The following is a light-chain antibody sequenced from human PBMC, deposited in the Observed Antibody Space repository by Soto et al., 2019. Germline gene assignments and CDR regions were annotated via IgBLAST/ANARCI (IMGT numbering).Light chain of an antibody. J-gene: IGKJ5*01. Sequence: IVRTQYTATLSVSPGARATLSCRASQTILTNLAWYQRKPGQAPRLLLYGASTRATGIPARFSGGGSGTEFTLTISSLQSEDFAVYYCQQYNNWPITFGQGTRLEIK. CDR3: QQYNNWPIT. V-gene: IGKV3-15*01. CDR1: QTILTN. CDR2: GAS.